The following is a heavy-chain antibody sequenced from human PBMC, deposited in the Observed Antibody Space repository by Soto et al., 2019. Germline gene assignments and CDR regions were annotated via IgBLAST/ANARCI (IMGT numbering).Heavy chain of an antibody. V-gene: IGHV1-46*01. Sequence: QVQLVQSGAEVKKPGASVKVSCKASGYTFTSFYMHWVRQAPGQGLEGMGIINPSGTTTDYAQKVQGRVTMTRDTSTSTYCMELSSLTSEDTAVYYCAKPLLAMHYYYGMEVWGQGTAVTVSS. D-gene: IGHD2-15*01. CDR3: AKPLLAMHYYYGMEV. J-gene: IGHJ6*02. CDR2: INPSGTTT. CDR1: GYTFTSFY.